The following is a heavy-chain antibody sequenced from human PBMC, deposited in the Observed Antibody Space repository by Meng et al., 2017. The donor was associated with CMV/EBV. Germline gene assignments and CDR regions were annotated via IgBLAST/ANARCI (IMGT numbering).Heavy chain of an antibody. V-gene: IGHV3-9*03. CDR2: ISWNSGSI. CDR1: GFTFDDYA. CDR3: AKDNYGGNSGEFDY. J-gene: IGHJ4*02. Sequence: GGSLRLSCAASGFTFDDYAMHWDRQAPGKGLEWVSGISWNSGSIGYADSVKGRFTISRDNAKNSLYLQMNSLRAEDMALYYCAKDNYGGNSGEFDYWGQGTLVTVSS. D-gene: IGHD4-23*01.